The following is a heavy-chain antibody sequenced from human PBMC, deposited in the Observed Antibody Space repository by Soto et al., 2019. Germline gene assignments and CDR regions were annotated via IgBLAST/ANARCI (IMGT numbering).Heavy chain of an antibody. V-gene: IGHV4-39*01. Sequence: PSETLSLTCTVSGGSISSGSYYWGWIRQPPGKGLEWIGSIYYSGSTYYNPSLKSRVTISVGTSKSQFSLKLSSVTAADTAVYYCASHGDCSGGSCYAYGFDYWGQGTLVTVSS. D-gene: IGHD2-15*01. CDR2: IYYSGST. J-gene: IGHJ4*02. CDR3: ASHGDCSGGSCYAYGFDY. CDR1: GGSISSGSYY.